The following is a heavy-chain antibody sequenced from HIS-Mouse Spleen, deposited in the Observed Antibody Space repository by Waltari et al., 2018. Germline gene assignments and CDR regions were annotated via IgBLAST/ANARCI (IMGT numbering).Heavy chain of an antibody. D-gene: IGHD3-10*01. Sequence: QVQLLASGGGVGRPGRCLRPPWASPGFTFSSSGMPWVRQAPGKGLEWVAVISYDGSNKYYADSVKGRFTISRDNSKNTLYLQMNSLRAEDTAVYYCEGVYGSGSYYFDYWGQGTLVTVSS. J-gene: IGHJ4*02. V-gene: IGHV3-30*03. CDR2: ISYDGSNK. CDR1: GFTFSSSG. CDR3: EGVYGSGSYYFDY.